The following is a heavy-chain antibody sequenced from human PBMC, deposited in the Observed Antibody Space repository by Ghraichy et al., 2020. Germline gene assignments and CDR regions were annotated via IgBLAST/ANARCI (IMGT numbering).Heavy chain of an antibody. J-gene: IGHJ3*02. CDR2: IYYSGST. V-gene: IGHV4-59*01. CDR1: GGSISSYY. Sequence: TLSLTCTVSGGSISSYYWSWIRQPPGKGLEWIGYIYYSGSTNYNPSLKSRVTISVDTSKNQFSLKLSSVTAADTAVYYCARDKVSIFGVALRAFDIWGQGTMVTVSS. CDR3: ARDKVSIFGVALRAFDI. D-gene: IGHD3-3*01.